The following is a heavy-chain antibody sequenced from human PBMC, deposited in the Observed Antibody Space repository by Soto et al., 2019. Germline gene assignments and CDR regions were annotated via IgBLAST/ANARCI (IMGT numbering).Heavy chain of an antibody. J-gene: IGHJ2*01. Sequence: QVQLVQSGAEVKKPGSSVTVSCKASGGTFSSYTISWVRQAPGQGLEWMGGIIPIFGTANYAQKFQVRVTITADESTSTDYMELSSLRSEDTAVYYCARGNHRWLQLWYFDLWGRGTLVTVSS. D-gene: IGHD5-12*01. V-gene: IGHV1-69*12. CDR1: GGTFSSYT. CDR2: IIPIFGTA. CDR3: ARGNHRWLQLWYFDL.